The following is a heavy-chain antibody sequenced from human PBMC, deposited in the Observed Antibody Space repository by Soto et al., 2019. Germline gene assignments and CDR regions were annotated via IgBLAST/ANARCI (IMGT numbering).Heavy chain of an antibody. Sequence: ASVKVSCKASGYTFTSYGIRWVRQAPGQGLEWMGWISAYNGNTNYAQKLQGRVTMTTDTSTSTAYMELRSLRSDDTAVYYCASALDTAMVGGAFDIWGQGTMVTVSS. CDR1: GYTFTSYG. CDR3: ASALDTAMVGGAFDI. V-gene: IGHV1-18*01. CDR2: ISAYNGNT. D-gene: IGHD5-18*01. J-gene: IGHJ3*02.